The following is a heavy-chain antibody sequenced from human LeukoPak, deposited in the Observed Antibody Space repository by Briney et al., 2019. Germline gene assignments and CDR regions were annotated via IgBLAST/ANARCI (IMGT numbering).Heavy chain of an antibody. V-gene: IGHV3-64*02. D-gene: IGHD4-11*01. Sequence: GGSLRLSCAASGFTFNKFAMHWVRQAPGKGLEYVSGISNTGSRTYYGDSVKGRFTISRDNSKNTVYIQMGSLRDEDMAVYYCARERYSHYDGDGFDIWGHGTMVTVSS. CDR3: ARERYSHYDGDGFDI. CDR1: GFTFNKFA. CDR2: ISNTGSRT. J-gene: IGHJ3*02.